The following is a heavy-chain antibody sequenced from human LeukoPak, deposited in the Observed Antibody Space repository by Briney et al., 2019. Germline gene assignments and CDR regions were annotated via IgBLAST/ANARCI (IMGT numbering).Heavy chain of an antibody. CDR2: ISWNSGNI. CDR1: GFTFDDYA. J-gene: IGHJ4*02. Sequence: GRSLRLSCAASGFTFDDYAMHWVRQAPGKGLEWGSGISWNSGNIGYADSVKGRFTISRENAKNSLYLQMNSLRAEDTALYYCAKDRGIRYGSGSYPYYFDYWGQGTLVTVSS. CDR3: AKDRGIRYGSGSYPYYFDY. V-gene: IGHV3-9*01. D-gene: IGHD3-10*01.